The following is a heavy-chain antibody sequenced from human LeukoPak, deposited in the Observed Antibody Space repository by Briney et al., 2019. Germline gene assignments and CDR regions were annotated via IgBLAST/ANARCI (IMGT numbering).Heavy chain of an antibody. J-gene: IGHJ6*02. CDR2: IKSDGSVS. V-gene: IGHV3-7*01. CDR3: ARGHYGMDV. CDR1: KFILKNYW. Sequence: GGSLRLSCAASKFILKNYWMTWVRQAPGKGLEWVATIKSDGSVSYYVDSVKGRFTVSRDNARSSLVLQMNSLRAEDTAVYHCARGHYGMDVWGQGTTVTVSS.